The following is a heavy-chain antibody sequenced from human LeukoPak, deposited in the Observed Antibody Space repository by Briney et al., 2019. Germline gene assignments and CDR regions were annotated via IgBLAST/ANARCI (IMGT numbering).Heavy chain of an antibody. Sequence: GESLKISCEGSGYSITSYWISWVRQMAGGGLEWMGRIDPSDSYTNYSPSFQGHVTISADESISTAYLQWSSLKAPDTAMYYCARQRGIVATIRNSWFDPWGQGTLVTVSS. D-gene: IGHD5-12*01. J-gene: IGHJ5*02. V-gene: IGHV5-10-1*01. CDR1: GYSITSYW. CDR3: ARQRGIVATIRNSWFDP. CDR2: IDPSDSYT.